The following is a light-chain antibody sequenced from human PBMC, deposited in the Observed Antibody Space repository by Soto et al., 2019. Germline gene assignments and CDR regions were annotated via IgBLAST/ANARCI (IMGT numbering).Light chain of an antibody. CDR1: QNVRTY. V-gene: IGKV3-11*01. CDR2: DSS. CDR3: QQRANWPPFT. J-gene: IGKJ3*01. Sequence: EIVLTQSPATLSLSPGDRATLSCRASQNVRTYLGWYQQKPGQAPRLLTYDSSNRATGIPARFSGSGSGTDFTLTISSLEHEDFAVYYCQQRANWPPFTFGPGTKVDLK.